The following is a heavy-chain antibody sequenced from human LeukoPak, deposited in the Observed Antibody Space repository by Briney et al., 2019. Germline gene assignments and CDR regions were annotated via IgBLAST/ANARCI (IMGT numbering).Heavy chain of an antibody. Sequence: PSETLSLTCTVSGYSISSGYYWGWIRQPPGKGLEWIGSIYHSGSTYYNPSLKSRVTISVDTSKNQFPLKLSSVTAADTAVYYCARVNWNYGFDYWGQGTLVTVSS. CDR1: GYSISSGYY. CDR3: ARVNWNYGFDY. D-gene: IGHD1-7*01. V-gene: IGHV4-38-2*02. CDR2: IYHSGST. J-gene: IGHJ4*02.